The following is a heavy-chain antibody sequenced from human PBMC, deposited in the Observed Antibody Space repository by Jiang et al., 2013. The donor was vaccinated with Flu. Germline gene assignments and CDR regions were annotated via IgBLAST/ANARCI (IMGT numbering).Heavy chain of an antibody. CDR2: INPNSGGT. J-gene: IGHJ4*02. CDR3: ARSPYYYDSSGYYYFDY. Sequence: SGAEVKKPGASVKVSCKASGYTFTGYYMHWVRQAPGQGLEWMGWINPNSGGTNYAQKFQGWITMARDTSISTAYMELSRLRSDDTAVYYCARSPYYYDSSGYYYFDYWGQGTLVTVSS. V-gene: IGHV1-2*04. CDR1: GYTFTGYY. D-gene: IGHD3-22*01.